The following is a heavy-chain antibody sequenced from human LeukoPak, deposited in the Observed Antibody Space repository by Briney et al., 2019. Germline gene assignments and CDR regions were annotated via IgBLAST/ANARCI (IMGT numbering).Heavy chain of an antibody. CDR1: GFTFSSYW. J-gene: IGHJ3*02. V-gene: IGHV3-7*01. D-gene: IGHD2-21*01. CDR3: ARNCGGDCYFYAFDI. Sequence: GGSLRLSCAASGFTFSSYWVSWVRQAPGKGLEWVANIKQDGSEKYYVDSVKGRFTISRDNAKNSLYLQMNSLRAEDTAVYYCARNCGGDCYFYAFDIWGQGTMVTVSS. CDR2: IKQDGSEK.